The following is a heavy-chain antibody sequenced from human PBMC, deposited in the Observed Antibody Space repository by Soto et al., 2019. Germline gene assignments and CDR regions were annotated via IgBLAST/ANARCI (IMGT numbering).Heavy chain of an antibody. CDR3: ARGGLTGFDP. D-gene: IGHD3-9*01. J-gene: IGHJ5*02. Sequence: QVQLVQSAPEVKKPGASVKVSCKASGYIFSNHIITWVRQAPGQGLEWMGWSSTNNGNTNYAQKFQDRATMTTDTSTATAYMELTSLRSDDTAIYYCARGGLTGFDPWGQGTLVTVSS. CDR2: SSTNNGNT. V-gene: IGHV1-18*01. CDR1: GYIFSNHI.